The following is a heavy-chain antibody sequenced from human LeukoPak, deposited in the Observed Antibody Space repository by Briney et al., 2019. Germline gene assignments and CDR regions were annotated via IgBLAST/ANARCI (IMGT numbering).Heavy chain of an antibody. D-gene: IGHD2-21*02. CDR2: FHPEDDEI. CDR1: GSSLSGLS. J-gene: IGHJ4*02. Sequence: ASVKVSCTVSGSSLSGLSMHWVRHSPPKGLEWLGGFHPEDDEIIYAQNFQGRVTITEDTSTDTAYMELRSLRSEDTAVYYCVTGDPSPYYFHYWGQGTLVTVYS. CDR3: VTGDPSPYYFHY. V-gene: IGHV1-24*01.